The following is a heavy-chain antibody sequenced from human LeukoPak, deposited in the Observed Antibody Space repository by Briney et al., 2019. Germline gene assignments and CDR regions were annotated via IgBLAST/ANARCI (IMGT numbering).Heavy chain of an antibody. D-gene: IGHD6-19*01. CDR2: IIPMFGIA. CDR3: ARDRPYPGGWRGFDY. V-gene: IGHV1-69*13. CDR1: GGTFSRYA. Sequence: ASVKVSCKASGGTFSRYAISWVRQAPGQGLEWTGGIIPMFGIANYAQKFQGRVTITADESTSTAYMELSSLRSEDTAVYYCARDRPYPGGWRGFDYWGQGTLVTVSS. J-gene: IGHJ4*02.